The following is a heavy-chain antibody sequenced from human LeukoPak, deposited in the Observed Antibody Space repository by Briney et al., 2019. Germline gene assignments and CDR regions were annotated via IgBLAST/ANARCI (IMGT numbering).Heavy chain of an antibody. CDR1: GGSISSDY. Sequence: SETLSLTCTVSGGSISSDYWSWIRQPAGKGLEWIGRIYSSGSTNYNPSLKSRVTMSVDTSKNQFSLKLSSMTAADTAVYYCARHDIAARPYAFDIWGQGTMVTVSS. CDR2: IYSSGST. V-gene: IGHV4-4*07. CDR3: ARHDIAARPYAFDI. J-gene: IGHJ3*02. D-gene: IGHD6-6*01.